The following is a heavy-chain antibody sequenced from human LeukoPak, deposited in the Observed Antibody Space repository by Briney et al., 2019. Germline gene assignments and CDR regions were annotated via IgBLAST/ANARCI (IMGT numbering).Heavy chain of an antibody. CDR1: GFTFSSYG. CDR2: ISYDGSNK. J-gene: IGHJ4*02. D-gene: IGHD3-16*01. V-gene: IGHV3-30*18. CDR3: AKDSSGYDGPIHDGTTAYDYVWGEFDY. Sequence: GGSLRLSCEASGFTFSSYGMHWVRQAPGKGLEWVAVISYDGSNKYYADSVKGRFTISRDNSKNTLYLQMNSLRAEDTAVYYCAKDSSGYDGPIHDGTTAYDYVWGEFDYWGQGTLVTVSS.